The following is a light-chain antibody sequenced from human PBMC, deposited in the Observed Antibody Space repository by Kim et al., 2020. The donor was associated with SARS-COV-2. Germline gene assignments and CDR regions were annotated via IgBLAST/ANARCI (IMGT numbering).Light chain of an antibody. CDR2: GVS. CDR1: KSVSSSY. J-gene: IGKJ2*03. CDR3: QQYGSSPYS. Sequence: LSPGERATRSCRASKSVSSSYLAWYQQKPGQAPRLLIYGVSSRATGIPDRFSGSGSGTDFTLTISRLEPEDFAVYYCQQYGSSPYSFGQGTKLEI. V-gene: IGKV3-20*01.